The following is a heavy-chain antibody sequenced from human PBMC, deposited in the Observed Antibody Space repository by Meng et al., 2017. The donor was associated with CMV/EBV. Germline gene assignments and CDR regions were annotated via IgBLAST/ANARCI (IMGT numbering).Heavy chain of an antibody. D-gene: IGHD3-10*01. CDR2: IYPGDSDT. V-gene: IGHV5-51*01. J-gene: IGHJ5*02. Sequence: GESLKISCKGSGYSFTSYWIGWVRQMPGKGLEWMGIIYPGDSDTRYSPSFQGQVTISADKSISTAYLQWSSLKAPDTAMYYCARQIPNYYGSGSYYRLGWFDPWGQRTLVTVSS. CDR3: ARQIPNYYGSGSYYRLGWFDP. CDR1: GYSFTSYW.